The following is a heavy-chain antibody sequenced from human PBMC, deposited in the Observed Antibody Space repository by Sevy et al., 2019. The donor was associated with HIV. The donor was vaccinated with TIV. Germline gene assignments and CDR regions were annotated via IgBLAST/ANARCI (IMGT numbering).Heavy chain of an antibody. J-gene: IGHJ6*02. CDR1: GFTFSSYD. Sequence: GGSLRLSCAASGFTFSSYDMHWVRQAPGKGLEWVAIILHDGSYREYVDSVRGRFTMSRDNSNITMYLQMNGLSIEDTAVYYCAESRLPGGSYFYRHGLDVWGRGTTVTVSS. D-gene: IGHD3-10*01. V-gene: IGHV3-30*18. CDR3: AESRLPGGSYFYRHGLDV. CDR2: ILHDGSYR.